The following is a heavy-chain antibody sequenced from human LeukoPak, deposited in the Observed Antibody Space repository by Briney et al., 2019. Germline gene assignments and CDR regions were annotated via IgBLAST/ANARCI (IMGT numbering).Heavy chain of an antibody. J-gene: IGHJ4*02. CDR3: ARQGSDCSGGSCYYYYFDY. D-gene: IGHD2-15*01. CDR2: IYYSGST. CDR1: GGSLSSYY. V-gene: IGHV4-59*08. Sequence: SETLYLTCTVSGGSLSSYYWSWIRQPPGKGLEWIGYIYYSGSTNYNPSLKSRVTMSVDTSKNQFSLKLSSVTAADTAVYHCARQGSDCSGGSCYYYYFDYWGQGTLVTVSS.